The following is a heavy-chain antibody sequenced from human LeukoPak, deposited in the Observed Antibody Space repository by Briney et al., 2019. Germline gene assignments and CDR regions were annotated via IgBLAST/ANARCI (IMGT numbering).Heavy chain of an antibody. Sequence: GASVKVSCKASGYTFTGYYMHWVRQAPGQGLEWMGWISPNSGGTNYAQKFQGRVTMTRDTSISTAYMELSRLRSGDTAVYYCAREALYCSSTSCYTSAFDIWGQGTMVTVSS. D-gene: IGHD2-2*02. V-gene: IGHV1-2*02. CDR3: AREALYCSSTSCYTSAFDI. J-gene: IGHJ3*02. CDR1: GYTFTGYY. CDR2: ISPNSGGT.